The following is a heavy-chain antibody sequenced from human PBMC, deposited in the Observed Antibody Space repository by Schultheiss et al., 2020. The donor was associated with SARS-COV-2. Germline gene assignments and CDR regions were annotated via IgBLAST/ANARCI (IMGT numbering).Heavy chain of an antibody. J-gene: IGHJ3*02. CDR2: IWYDGSNK. CDR1: GFTFSSYA. CDR3: AKSAVAKGAFDI. V-gene: IGHV3-33*06. Sequence: GGSLRLSCAASGFTFSSYAMHWVRQAPGKGLEWVAVIWYDGSNKYYADSVKGRFTISRDNSKNTLYLQMNSLRAEDTAVYYCAKSAVAKGAFDIWGQGTMVTVPS.